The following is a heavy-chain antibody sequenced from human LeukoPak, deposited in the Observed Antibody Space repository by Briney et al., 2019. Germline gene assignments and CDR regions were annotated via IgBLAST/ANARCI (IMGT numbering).Heavy chain of an antibody. Sequence: PSEALSLTCVVCGSFFSDYHWSWLRQPPARGLAWIGDINHRGSTNYNLSLNSRVRISIHTSKTQYSLNLRSVTPADPAVYYFSMRNTENWNYIRGWFYTWGQGTLGTVSS. J-gene: IGHJ5*02. CDR2: INHRGST. V-gene: IGHV4-34*01. D-gene: IGHD1-7*01. CDR3: SMRNTENWNYIRGWFYT. CDR1: GSFFSDYH.